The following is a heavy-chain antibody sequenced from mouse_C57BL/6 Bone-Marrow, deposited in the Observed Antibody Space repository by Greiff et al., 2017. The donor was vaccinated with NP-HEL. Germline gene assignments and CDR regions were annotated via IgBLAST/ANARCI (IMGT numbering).Heavy chain of an antibody. D-gene: IGHD4-1*01. CDR1: GFTFSSYA. Sequence: EVKLVESGGGLVKPGGSLKLSCAASGFTFSSYAMSWVRQTPEKRLEWVATISDGGSYTYYPDNVKGRFTISRDNAKNNLYLQMSHLKSEDTAMYYCARDTGTRGFDYWSQGTTLTVSS. CDR3: ARDTGTRGFDY. V-gene: IGHV5-4*01. J-gene: IGHJ2*01. CDR2: ISDGGSYT.